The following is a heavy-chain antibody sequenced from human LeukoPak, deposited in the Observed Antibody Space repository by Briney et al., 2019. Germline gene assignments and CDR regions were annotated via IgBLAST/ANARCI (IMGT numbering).Heavy chain of an antibody. CDR2: ISSSGSTI. V-gene: IGHV3-11*04. CDR3: ARDLSRRAPAYDY. CDR1: GFTFSDYY. Sequence: GGSLRLSCTASGFTFSDYYMSWIRQAPGKGLEWVSYISSSGSTIYYADSVKGRFTISRDNAKNSLYLQMNSLRAEDTAVYYCARDLSRRAPAYDYWGQGTLVTVSS. J-gene: IGHJ4*02. D-gene: IGHD2-2*01.